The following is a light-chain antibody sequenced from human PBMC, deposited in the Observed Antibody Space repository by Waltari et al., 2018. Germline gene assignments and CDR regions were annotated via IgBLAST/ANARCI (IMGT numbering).Light chain of an antibody. J-gene: IGLJ3*02. CDR3: QALGSNSWV. CDR2: QDI. V-gene: IGLV3-1*01. CDR1: ILGSKY. Sequence: SNELTQPPSVSVSPGQTASITCSGDILGSKYASWYQHKPGQSPLLVIYQDINRPSGITERCSGSKSGNTANRTISGTQAIDDADYYWQALGSNSWVFGGGTKLTVL.